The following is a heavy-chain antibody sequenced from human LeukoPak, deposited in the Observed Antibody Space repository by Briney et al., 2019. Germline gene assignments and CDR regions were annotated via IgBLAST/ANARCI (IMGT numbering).Heavy chain of an antibody. CDR1: GFTVSSNY. V-gene: IGHV3-53*01. D-gene: IGHD1-26*01. J-gene: IGHJ6*03. Sequence: PGGSLRLSCAASGFTVSSNYMSWVRQAPGKGLEWVSVIYCGGSTYYADSVKGRFTISRDNSKNTLYLQMNSLRAEDTAVYYCASRSYWYYYYYMDVWGKGTTVTVSS. CDR3: ASRSYWYYYYYMDV. CDR2: IYCGGST.